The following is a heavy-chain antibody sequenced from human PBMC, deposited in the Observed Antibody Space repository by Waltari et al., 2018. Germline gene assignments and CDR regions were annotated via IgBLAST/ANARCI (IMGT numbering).Heavy chain of an antibody. V-gene: IGHV4-59*01. D-gene: IGHD1-26*01. CDR1: GGSISSYY. Sequence: QVQLQESGPGLVKPSETLSLTCTVSGGSISSYYWSWIRQPPGKGLEWIGYIYYSGSTNYTPSLKSRVTISVDTSKNQFSLKLSSVTAADTAVYYCARGGEWEPLPDYWGQGTLVTVSS. CDR3: ARGGEWEPLPDY. CDR2: IYYSGST. J-gene: IGHJ4*02.